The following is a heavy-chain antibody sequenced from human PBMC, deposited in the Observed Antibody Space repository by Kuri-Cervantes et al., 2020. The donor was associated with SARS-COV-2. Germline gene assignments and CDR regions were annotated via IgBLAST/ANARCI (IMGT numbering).Heavy chain of an antibody. J-gene: IGHJ6*02. D-gene: IGHD3-16*01. CDR1: GFTFSSYS. V-gene: IGHV3-21*01. CDR2: ISSSSYI. CDR3: ARDLGGPRFGGMDV. Sequence: GGSLRLSCAASGFTFSSYSMNWVRQAPGKGLEWVSSISSSSYIYYADSVKGRFTISRDNAKNSLYLQMNSLRAEDTAVYYCARDLGGPRFGGMDVWGQGTTVTVSS.